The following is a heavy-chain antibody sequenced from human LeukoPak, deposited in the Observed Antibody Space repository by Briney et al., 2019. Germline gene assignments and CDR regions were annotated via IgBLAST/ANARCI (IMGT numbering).Heavy chain of an antibody. Sequence: GESLKISCKDSGYSFTSYWIGWVPQMPGKGLEWMGIIYPGDSDTRYSPSFQGQVTISADKSINTAYLQWSSLKASDTAIYYCARRGEAMDPFDYWGQGTLVTVSS. CDR1: GYSFTSYW. D-gene: IGHD5-18*01. J-gene: IGHJ4*02. CDR2: IYPGDSDT. V-gene: IGHV5-51*01. CDR3: ARRGEAMDPFDY.